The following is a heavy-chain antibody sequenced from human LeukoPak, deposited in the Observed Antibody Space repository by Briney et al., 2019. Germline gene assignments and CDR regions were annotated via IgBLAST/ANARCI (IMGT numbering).Heavy chain of an antibody. Sequence: ASVKVSCKASGYTFTGYHIHWVRQAPGQGLEWMGWINPNNGDTKYAQKFNGSVTMTRDTSISTAYMEMSRLRSDDTAVYYCARVQGCCTDGRCLFWGQGTLVTVSS. CDR2: INPNNGDT. J-gene: IGHJ4*02. D-gene: IGHD2-8*01. V-gene: IGHV1-2*02. CDR3: ARVQGCCTDGRCLF. CDR1: GYTFTGYH.